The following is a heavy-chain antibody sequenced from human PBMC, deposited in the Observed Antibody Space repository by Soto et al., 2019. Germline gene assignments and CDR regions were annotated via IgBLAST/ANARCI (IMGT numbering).Heavy chain of an antibody. V-gene: IGHV1-18*01. CDR2: ISAYNGNT. D-gene: IGHD2-15*01. J-gene: IGHJ6*02. Sequence: GASVKVSCKASGYTFTSYGISWVLQAPGQGLEWMGWISAYNGNTNYAQKLQGRVTMTTDTSTSTAYMELRSLRSDDTAVYYCASGRIVVVVAANGGAGYYYYGMDVWGQGTTVTVSS. CDR1: GYTFTSYG. CDR3: ASGRIVVVVAANGGAGYYYYGMDV.